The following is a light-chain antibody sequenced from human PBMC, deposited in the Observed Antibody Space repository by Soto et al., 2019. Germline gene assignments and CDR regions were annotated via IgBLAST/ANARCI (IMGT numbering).Light chain of an antibody. V-gene: IGLV2-14*01. CDR3: SSYTSSSIPYV. CDR2: EVS. CDR1: SSDVGGYNY. Sequence: QSVLTQPASVSGSPGQSITISCTGTSSDVGGYNYVSWYQQHPGKAPKLMIYEVSNRPSGVSNRSSGSKSGNTASLTISGLQAEDEADYYCSSYTSSSIPYVFGTGTKVTVL. J-gene: IGLJ1*01.